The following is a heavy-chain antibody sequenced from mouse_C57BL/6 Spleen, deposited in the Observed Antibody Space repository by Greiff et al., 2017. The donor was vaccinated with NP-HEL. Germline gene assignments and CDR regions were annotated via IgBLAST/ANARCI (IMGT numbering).Heavy chain of an antibody. CDR1: GFTFSSYT. D-gene: IGHD2-3*01. CDR3: ARHSGYDCYYENAMDY. CDR2: ISGGGGNT. J-gene: IGHJ4*01. Sequence: DVHLVESGGGLVKPGGSLKLSCAASGFTFSSYTMSWVRQTPEKRLEWVATISGGGGNTYYPDSVKGRFTISRDNAKNTLYLQMSSLRSEDTALYYCARHSGYDCYYENAMDYWGQGTSVTVSS. V-gene: IGHV5-9*01.